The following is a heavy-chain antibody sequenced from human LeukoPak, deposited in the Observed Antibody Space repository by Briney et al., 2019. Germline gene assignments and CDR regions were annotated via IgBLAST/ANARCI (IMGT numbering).Heavy chain of an antibody. Sequence: PGGSLRLSCAASGFTFSSYSMNWVRQAPGKGLEWVSSISSSSSYIYYADSVKGRFTISRVNAKNSLYLQMNSLRAEDTAVYYCASRYSSSWYYFDYWGQGTLVTVSS. D-gene: IGHD6-13*01. J-gene: IGHJ4*02. CDR1: GFTFSSYS. CDR2: ISSSSSYI. V-gene: IGHV3-21*01. CDR3: ASRYSSSWYYFDY.